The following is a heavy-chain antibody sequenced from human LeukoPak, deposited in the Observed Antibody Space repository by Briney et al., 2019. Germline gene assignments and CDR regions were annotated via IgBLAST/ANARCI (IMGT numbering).Heavy chain of an antibody. CDR2: ISGSGGST. J-gene: IGHJ4*02. Sequence: PGASLSLSCAASGFTFSSYAMSWVRQAPGKGLEWVSAISGSGGSTYYADSVKGRFTISRDNSKNTLYLQLNSLRAEDTAVYYCAKERHSYGLNTFGYWGQGTLVTVSS. V-gene: IGHV3-23*01. D-gene: IGHD5-18*01. CDR3: AKERHSYGLNTFGY. CDR1: GFTFSSYA.